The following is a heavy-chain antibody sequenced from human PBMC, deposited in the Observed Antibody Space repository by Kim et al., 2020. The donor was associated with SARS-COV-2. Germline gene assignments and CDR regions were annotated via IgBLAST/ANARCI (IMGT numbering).Heavy chain of an antibody. CDR2: ISSSSSYI. Sequence: GGSLRLSCAASGFTFSSYSMNWVRQAPGKGLEWVSSISSSSSYIYYADSVKGRFTISRDNAKNSLYLQMNSLRAEDTAVYYCARDYRLLWFGELGYYGMDVWGQGTTVTVSS. CDR1: GFTFSSYS. CDR3: ARDYRLLWFGELGYYGMDV. V-gene: IGHV3-21*01. J-gene: IGHJ6*02. D-gene: IGHD3-10*01.